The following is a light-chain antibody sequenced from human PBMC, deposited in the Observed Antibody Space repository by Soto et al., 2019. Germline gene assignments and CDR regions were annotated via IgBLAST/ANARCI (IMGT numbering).Light chain of an antibody. V-gene: IGLV2-14*01. Sequence: QSALTQPASVSGSPGQSITISCTGTSSDIGRYDFVCWYQQYPGKAPKLMIYEVSDRPSGVSNRFSGSKSGNTASLTISGLQPEDEAHYYCSSYTSSFSVVFGGGTKLT. CDR3: SSYTSSFSVV. CDR1: SSDIGRYDF. J-gene: IGLJ2*01. CDR2: EVS.